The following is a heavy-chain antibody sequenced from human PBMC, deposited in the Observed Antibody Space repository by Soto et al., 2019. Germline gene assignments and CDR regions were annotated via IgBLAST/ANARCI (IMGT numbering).Heavy chain of an antibody. CDR1: GYTFTSYD. Sequence: QVQLVQSGAEVKKPWASVKVSCKASGYTFTSYDINWVRQATGQGLEWMGWMNPNSGNTGSAQKFQGSVTLTRNTSIGTAYMELRSLRSEDSAVYYCARTTIGLTNYYYYYMDVWGKGTTVTVSS. D-gene: IGHD5-12*01. J-gene: IGHJ6*03. V-gene: IGHV1-8*01. CDR2: MNPNSGNT. CDR3: ARTTIGLTNYYYYYMDV.